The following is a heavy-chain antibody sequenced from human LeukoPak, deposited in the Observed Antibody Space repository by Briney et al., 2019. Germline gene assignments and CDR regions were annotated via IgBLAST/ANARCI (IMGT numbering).Heavy chain of an antibody. CDR3: ARGEEALFDY. V-gene: IGHV4-34*01. CDR1: GGSFSGYY. Sequence: SETLSLTCAVYGGSFSGYYWSWIRQPPGKGLEWIGEINHSGSTNYNPSLKSRVTISVDRSKNQFSLKLSSVTAADTAVYYCARGEEALFDYWGQGTLVTVSS. CDR2: INHSGST. J-gene: IGHJ4*02.